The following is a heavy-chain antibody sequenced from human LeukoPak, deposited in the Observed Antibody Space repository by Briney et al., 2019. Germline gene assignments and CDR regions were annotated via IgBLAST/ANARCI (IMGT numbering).Heavy chain of an antibody. CDR1: GGSISSYY. D-gene: IGHD4-17*01. J-gene: IGHJ3*02. CDR2: IYYSGST. V-gene: IGHV4-59*12. CDR3: ARRRATVTTGNAFDI. Sequence: PSETLSLTCTVSGGSISSYYWSWIRQPPGKGLEWIGYIYYSGSTNYNPSLKSRVTMSVDTSKNQFSLKLSSVTAADTAVYYCARRRATVTTGNAFDIWGQGTMVTVSS.